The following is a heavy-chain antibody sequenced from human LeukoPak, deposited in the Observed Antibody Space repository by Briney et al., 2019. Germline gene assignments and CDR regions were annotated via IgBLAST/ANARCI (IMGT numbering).Heavy chain of an antibody. Sequence: GGSLRLSCVASGFTFSSYAMSWVRQAPGKGLEWVSAISGSGGSTYYADSVKGRFTISRDNSKNTLYLQMNSLRAEDTAVYYCAKVVVRAYYFDYWGQGTLVTVSS. CDR3: AKVVVRAYYFDY. V-gene: IGHV3-23*01. J-gene: IGHJ4*02. CDR1: GFTFSSYA. D-gene: IGHD2-15*01. CDR2: ISGSGGST.